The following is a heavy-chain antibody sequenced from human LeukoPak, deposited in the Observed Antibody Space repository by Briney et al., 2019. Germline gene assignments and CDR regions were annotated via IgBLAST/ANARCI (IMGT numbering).Heavy chain of an antibody. V-gene: IGHV5-51*01. CDR1: GYSFTTSW. Sequence: GESLKISCRGSGYSFTTSWIGWVRQMPGKGLEWMGIIYPGDSDTRYSPSFQGQVTISADKSISTAYLQWSSLKASDTAMYYCARRNSSGWYRDFDYWGQGTLVTVSS. CDR2: IYPGDSDT. D-gene: IGHD6-19*01. J-gene: IGHJ4*02. CDR3: ARRNSSGWYRDFDY.